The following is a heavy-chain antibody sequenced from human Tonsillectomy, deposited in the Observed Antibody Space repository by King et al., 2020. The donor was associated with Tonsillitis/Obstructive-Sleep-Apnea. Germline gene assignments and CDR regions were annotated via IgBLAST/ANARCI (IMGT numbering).Heavy chain of an antibody. CDR2: ISAYNGNT. CDR1: GYSFTSYG. Sequence: QLVQSGAEVKKPGASVKVSCKASGYSFTSYGITWVRQAPGQGLEWMGWISAYNGNTNYAQNLQDRDTMTTDTSTDTAYMELRSLRSDDTAVYYCARVGYDNTGYFSGHDYWGQGTLVTVSS. CDR3: ARVGYDNTGYFSGHDY. D-gene: IGHD3-22*01. J-gene: IGHJ4*02. V-gene: IGHV1-18*01.